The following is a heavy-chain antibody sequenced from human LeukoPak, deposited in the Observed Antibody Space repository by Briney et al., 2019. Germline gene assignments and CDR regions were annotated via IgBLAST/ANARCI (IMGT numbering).Heavy chain of an antibody. D-gene: IGHD6-13*01. CDR2: IYSGGST. J-gene: IGHJ4*02. CDR3: ARGGDAFGYSSSWFDY. CDR1: GFTVSSNY. V-gene: IGHV3-53*01. Sequence: GGSLRLSCAASGFTVSSNYMSWVRQAPGNGPEWVSVIYSGGSTYYTDSVKARFTISRDNSKNTQYLQMNSLRAEDTAVYYCARGGDAFGYSSSWFDYWGQGTLVTVSS.